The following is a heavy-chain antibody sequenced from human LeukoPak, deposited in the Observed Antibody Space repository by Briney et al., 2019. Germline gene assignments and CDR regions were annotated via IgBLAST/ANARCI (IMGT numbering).Heavy chain of an antibody. CDR2: IFYTGST. D-gene: IGHD2-2*01. CDR3: ARRFYCSSTSCPYGMDV. J-gene: IGHJ6*02. Sequence: NPSETLSPTCTVSGGSISSYYWSWIRQPPGKGLEWIGYIFYTGSTNYNPSLKSRVTISVDTSNNQFSLRLSSVTAADTAVYYCARRFYCSSTSCPYGMDVWGQGTTVTVS. CDR1: GGSISSYY. V-gene: IGHV4-59*01.